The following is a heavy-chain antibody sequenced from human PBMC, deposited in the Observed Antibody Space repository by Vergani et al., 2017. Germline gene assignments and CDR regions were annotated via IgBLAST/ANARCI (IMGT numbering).Heavy chain of an antibody. V-gene: IGHV3-9*01. J-gene: IGHJ5*02. CDR2: ISWNSGSI. Sequence: EVQLVESGGGLVQPGRSLRLSCAASGFTFDDYAMHWVRQAPGKGLEWVSGISWNSGSIGYADSVKGRFTISRDNAKNSLYLQMNSLRAEDTALYYCARSSTSKKFDPWGQGTLVTVSS. D-gene: IGHD2-2*01. CDR1: GFTFDDYA. CDR3: ARSSTSKKFDP.